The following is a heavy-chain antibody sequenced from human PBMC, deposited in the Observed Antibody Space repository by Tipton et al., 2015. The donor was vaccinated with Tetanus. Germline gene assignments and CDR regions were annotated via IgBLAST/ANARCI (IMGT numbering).Heavy chain of an antibody. Sequence: TLSLTCTVSGASISSSSYYWGWIRQPPGKGLEWIGSIYYSGSTYYNPSLKSRVTISVDTSKNQFSLKLSSVTAADTAVYYCARHLKVVVIAYYYYGMDVWGQGTTVTVSS. J-gene: IGHJ6*02. CDR3: ARHLKVVVIAYYYYGMDV. D-gene: IGHD3-22*01. CDR1: GASISSSSYY. V-gene: IGHV4-39*01. CDR2: IYYSGST.